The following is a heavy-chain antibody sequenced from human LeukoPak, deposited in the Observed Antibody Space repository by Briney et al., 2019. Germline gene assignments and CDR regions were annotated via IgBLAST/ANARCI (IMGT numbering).Heavy chain of an antibody. CDR1: GYTFTSYG. CDR2: ISAYNGNT. D-gene: IGHD6-19*01. J-gene: IGHJ6*03. Sequence: ASVKVSCEASGYTFTSYGISWVRQAPGQGLEWMGWISAYNGNTNYAQKLQGRVTMTTDTSTSTAYMELRSLRSDDTAVYYCARQTVAGPYYYYYYMDVWGKGTTVTISS. V-gene: IGHV1-18*01. CDR3: ARQTVAGPYYYYYYMDV.